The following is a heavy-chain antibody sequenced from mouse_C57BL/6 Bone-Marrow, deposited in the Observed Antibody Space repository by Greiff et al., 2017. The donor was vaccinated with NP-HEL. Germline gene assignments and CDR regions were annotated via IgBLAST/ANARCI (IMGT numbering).Heavy chain of an antibody. D-gene: IGHD2-14*01. Sequence: QVQLQQPGTELVKPGASVKLSCKASGYTFTSYWMHWVKQRPGQGLEWIGNINPSNGGTNYNEKFKSKATLTVDKSSSTAYMQLSSLTSEDSAVYYCARWRGSWVLSYAMDYWGQGTSVTVSS. CDR2: INPSNGGT. CDR3: ARWRGSWVLSYAMDY. J-gene: IGHJ4*01. V-gene: IGHV1-53*01. CDR1: GYTFTSYW.